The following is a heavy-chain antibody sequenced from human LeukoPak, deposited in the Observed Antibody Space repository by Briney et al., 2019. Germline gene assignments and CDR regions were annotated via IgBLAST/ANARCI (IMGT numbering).Heavy chain of an antibody. V-gene: IGHV4-34*01. CDR2: INHSGST. CDR3: ARTGYFYGMDV. Sequence: PSETLSLTFAVYGGSFSGYYWSWIRPPPGKGLEWIGEINHSGSTNYNPSLKSRVTISVDTSKNQFSLKLSSVTAPDTAVYYCARTGYFYGMDVWGQGTTVTVSS. J-gene: IGHJ6*02. CDR1: GGSFSGYY. D-gene: IGHD3-9*01.